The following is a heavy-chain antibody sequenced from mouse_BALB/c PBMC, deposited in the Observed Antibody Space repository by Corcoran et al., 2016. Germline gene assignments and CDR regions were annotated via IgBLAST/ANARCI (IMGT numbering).Heavy chain of an antibody. Sequence: EVQLQQSGAELVKPGASVKLSCTASGLNIKDTYMHWVKQRPEQGLEWIGRIDPANGNTKYDPKFQGKATITADTSSNTAYLQLSSLTSEDTAVYYCASFTTVVEDYWGQGTTLTVSS. CDR3: ASFTTVVEDY. CDR2: IDPANGNT. CDR1: GLNIKDTY. D-gene: IGHD1-1*01. J-gene: IGHJ2*01. V-gene: IGHV14-3*02.